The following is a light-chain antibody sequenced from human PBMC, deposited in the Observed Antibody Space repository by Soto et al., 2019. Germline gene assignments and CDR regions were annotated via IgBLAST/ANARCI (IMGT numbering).Light chain of an antibody. CDR2: TSS. Sequence: DIQMTQSPSSLSVSVGDRVTITCRASQNINRYLNWYQQKPGKAPKLLIYTSSNLQSGVPSRFSGSGSGTDFTLNISSLQPEDFATYYCHQFYITPYNCGQGTKLESK. J-gene: IGKJ2*01. CDR3: HQFYITPYN. V-gene: IGKV1-39*01. CDR1: QNINRY.